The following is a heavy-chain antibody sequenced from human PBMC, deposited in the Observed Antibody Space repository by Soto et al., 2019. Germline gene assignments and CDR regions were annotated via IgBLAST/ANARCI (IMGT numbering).Heavy chain of an antibody. V-gene: IGHV3-21*05. CDR1: GFTFSSYS. CDR2: ISSSSSYT. D-gene: IGHD3-22*01. Sequence: GGSLRLSCAASGFTFSSYSMNWVRQAPGKGLEWVSYISSSSSYTNYADSVKGRFTISRDNAKNSLYLQMNSLRAEDTAVYYCARDFIAHYYDSKNWFDPWGQGTLVTVSS. J-gene: IGHJ5*02. CDR3: ARDFIAHYYDSKNWFDP.